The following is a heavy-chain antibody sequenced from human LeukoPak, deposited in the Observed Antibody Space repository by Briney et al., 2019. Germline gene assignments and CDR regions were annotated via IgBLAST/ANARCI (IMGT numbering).Heavy chain of an antibody. Sequence: GGSLRLSCAASGFTFSNYNMNWVRQAPGKGVEWGSSISTGSSYIYYADSLKGRFTISRDNAKNSLYLQMNSLRAEDTAAYYCAREEGYYDNSAYKALLGLDIWGQGTLVTVSS. J-gene: IGHJ3*02. CDR2: ISTGSSYI. D-gene: IGHD3-22*01. CDR3: AREEGYYDNSAYKALLGLDI. CDR1: GFTFSNYN. V-gene: IGHV3-21*01.